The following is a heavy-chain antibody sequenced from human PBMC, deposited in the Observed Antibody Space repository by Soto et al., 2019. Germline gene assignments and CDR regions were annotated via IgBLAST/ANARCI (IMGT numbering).Heavy chain of an antibody. Sequence: EVQRLESGGGLVQPGGSLRLSCAASGFTFSSYAMSWFRQALGKGPEWGSGISGRVGSTHNADSVKGRFTISGDISKNTLSLQMDSLRAEDTAVYYCAKNPRINYGDYSHYYMDVWVKGTTVPVS. CDR3: AKNPRINYGDYSHYYMDV. J-gene: IGHJ6*03. V-gene: IGHV3-23*01. CDR1: GFTFSSYA. D-gene: IGHD4-17*01. CDR2: ISGRVGST.